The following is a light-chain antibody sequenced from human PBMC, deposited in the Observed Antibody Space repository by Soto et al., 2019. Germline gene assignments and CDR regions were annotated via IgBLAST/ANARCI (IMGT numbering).Light chain of an antibody. V-gene: IGKV3-20*01. CDR3: QQYGSSIT. Sequence: ENVLTQSPGTLSLSPGERPPLSCTASQSVSSNYLAWYQQKPGQAPRLLIYGASSRATGIPDRFSGSGSGTDFTLTISRLEPEDFAVYYCQQYGSSITFGQGTRLEIK. CDR1: QSVSSNY. J-gene: IGKJ5*01. CDR2: GAS.